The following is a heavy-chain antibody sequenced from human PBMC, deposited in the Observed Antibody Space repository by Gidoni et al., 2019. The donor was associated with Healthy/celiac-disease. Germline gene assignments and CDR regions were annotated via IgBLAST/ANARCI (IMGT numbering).Heavy chain of an antibody. V-gene: IGHV4-30-2*01. CDR1: GGAISSGGYS. D-gene: IGHD1-26*01. CDR2: IYHSGST. J-gene: IGHJ3*02. Sequence: QLQLQESGSGLATPSQTLSLPCAVSGGAISSGGYSWSWIRQPPGKGLEWIGYIYHSGSTYYNPSLKSRVTISVDRSKNQFSLKLSSVTAADTAVYYCARRDREFDIWGQGTMVTVSS. CDR3: ARRDREFDI.